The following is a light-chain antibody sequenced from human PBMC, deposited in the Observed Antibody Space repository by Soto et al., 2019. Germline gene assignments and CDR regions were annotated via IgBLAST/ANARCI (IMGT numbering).Light chain of an antibody. V-gene: IGKV1-27*01. Sequence: DIQMTQSPSSLSASVGDSGTITCRASQGISNYLAWYQQIPGKVPKLLISAASTLQSGVPSRFSGSGSGSDFTLTISRLQPEDVATYYCQKYTNVPAFGGGTKVEIK. CDR2: AAS. CDR3: QKYTNVPA. CDR1: QGISNY. J-gene: IGKJ4*01.